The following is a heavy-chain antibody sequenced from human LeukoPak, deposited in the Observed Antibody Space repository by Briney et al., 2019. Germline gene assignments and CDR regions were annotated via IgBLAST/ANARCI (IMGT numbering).Heavy chain of an antibody. D-gene: IGHD3-10*01. Sequence: SVRVSCKASGGTFSSYAISWVRQAPGQGLEWMGRIIPIFGTANYAQKFQGRVTITTDESTSTAYMELSSLRSEDTAVYYCARDRLWFGELPLNWFDPWGQGTLVTVSS. J-gene: IGHJ5*02. CDR3: ARDRLWFGELPLNWFDP. CDR2: IIPIFGTA. V-gene: IGHV1-69*05. CDR1: GGTFSSYA.